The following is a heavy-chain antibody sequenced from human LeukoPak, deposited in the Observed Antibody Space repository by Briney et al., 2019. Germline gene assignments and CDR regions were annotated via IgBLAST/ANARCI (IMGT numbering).Heavy chain of an antibody. J-gene: IGHJ4*02. CDR3: AANSADYNTLGSSYKV. D-gene: IGHD3-10*01. CDR1: SASITSSPYF. V-gene: IGHV4-39*01. Sequence: SETLSLTCTVSSASITSSPYFWGWIRQSPGKGLEWFGSISYSGTTYYNPSLKSRVTISVDTSKNQFSLKLNSVTAADTAVFYCAANSADYNTLGSSYKVWGQGTLVTVSS. CDR2: ISYSGTT.